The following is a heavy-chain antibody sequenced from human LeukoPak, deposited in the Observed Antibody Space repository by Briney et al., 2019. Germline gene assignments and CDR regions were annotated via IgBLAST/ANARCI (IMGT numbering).Heavy chain of an antibody. D-gene: IGHD6-19*01. CDR3: ARSHSSDWSDFDY. Sequence: PSETLSLTCSVSGGSISNYFWSRIRQPPGKGLEWIGYIYSGGNTKYNPSLKSRVTISVDTSKNQFSLKLSSVTAADTAVYYCARSHSSDWSDFDYWGQGTLVTVSS. V-gene: IGHV4-59*01. J-gene: IGHJ4*02. CDR1: GGSISNYF. CDR2: IYSGGNT.